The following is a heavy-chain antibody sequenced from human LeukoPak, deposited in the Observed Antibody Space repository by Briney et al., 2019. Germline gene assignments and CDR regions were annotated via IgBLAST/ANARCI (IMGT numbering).Heavy chain of an antibody. CDR2: ISAYNGNT. J-gene: IGHJ6*03. CDR1: GYTFTHYG. D-gene: IGHD3-10*01. Sequence: ASVKVSCKASGYTFTHYGISWVRQAPGQGLEWMGWISAYNGNTNYAQKLQGRVTMTTDTSTSTAYMELRSLRSDDTAVYYCARVLLWFGEFRPSYYMDVWGKGTTVTVSS. V-gene: IGHV1-18*01. CDR3: ARVLLWFGEFRPSYYMDV.